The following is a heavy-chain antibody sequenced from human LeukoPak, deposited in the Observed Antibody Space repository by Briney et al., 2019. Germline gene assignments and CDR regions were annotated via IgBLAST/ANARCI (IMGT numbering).Heavy chain of an antibody. J-gene: IGHJ5*02. D-gene: IGHD1-1*01. V-gene: IGHV1-8*01. Sequence: GASVKVSCKASGYTFTSYDINWVRQATGQGLEWMGWMNPNSGNTGYAQKFQGRVTMTRNTSISSAYMELSSLRSEDTAVYYCAGRERVGSWFDPWGQGTLVTVSS. CDR2: MNPNSGNT. CDR1: GYTFTSYD. CDR3: AGRERVGSWFDP.